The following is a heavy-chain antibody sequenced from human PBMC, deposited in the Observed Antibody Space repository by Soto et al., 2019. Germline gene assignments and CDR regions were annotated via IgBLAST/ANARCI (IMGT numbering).Heavy chain of an antibody. CDR2: IYDSGST. V-gene: IGHV4-59*01. CDR1: GGSISSYY. Sequence: SETLSLTCTVSGGSISSYYWSWIRQPPGKGLEWIGYIYDSGSTNYNPSLKTRVTISVDTSKNQFSLKLNSVTAADTAVYYCARDRSGDFLDYWGQGTLVTVSS. CDR3: ARDRSGDFLDY. D-gene: IGHD4-17*01. J-gene: IGHJ4*02.